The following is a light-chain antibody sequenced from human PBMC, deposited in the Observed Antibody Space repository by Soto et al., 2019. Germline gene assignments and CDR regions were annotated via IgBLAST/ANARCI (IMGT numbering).Light chain of an antibody. CDR3: QSYDSSLSVV. CDR2: GNI. CDR1: SSNIGAGYD. V-gene: IGLV1-40*01. Sequence: QSVLTQPPSVSGAPGQRVTISCTGSSSNIGAGYDVHWYQQLPGTAPKLLIYGNINRPSGVPDRFSGSKSGTSASLAITGLQAEDEADYYCQSYDSSLSVVFGGGTKLTFL. J-gene: IGLJ2*01.